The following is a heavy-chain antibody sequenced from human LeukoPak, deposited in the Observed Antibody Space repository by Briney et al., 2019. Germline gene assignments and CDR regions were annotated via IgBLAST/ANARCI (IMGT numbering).Heavy chain of an antibody. D-gene: IGHD1-1*01. J-gene: IGHJ6*02. V-gene: IGHV3-30*18. CDR2: ISYDGSNK. CDR1: GFTLSSYG. Sequence: PGRSLRLSCAASGFTLSSYGMHWVRQAPGKGLEWVAVISYDGSNKYYADSVKGRFTISRDNSKNTLYLQMNSLRAEDTAVYYCAKDRGTYYYYGMDVWGQGTTVTVSS. CDR3: AKDRGTYYYYGMDV.